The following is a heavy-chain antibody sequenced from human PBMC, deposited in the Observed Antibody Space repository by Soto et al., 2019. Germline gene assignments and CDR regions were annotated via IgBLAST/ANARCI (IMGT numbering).Heavy chain of an antibody. Sequence: SETLSLTCAVSGGSISSGGYSWSWIRQPPGKGLEWIGYIYHSGSTYYNPSLKSRVTISVDRSKNQFSLKLSSVTAADTAVYYCARSRGYSYGEFDYWGQGTLVTVSS. V-gene: IGHV4-30-2*01. CDR2: IYHSGST. J-gene: IGHJ4*02. CDR3: ARSRGYSYGEFDY. CDR1: GGSISSGGYS. D-gene: IGHD5-18*01.